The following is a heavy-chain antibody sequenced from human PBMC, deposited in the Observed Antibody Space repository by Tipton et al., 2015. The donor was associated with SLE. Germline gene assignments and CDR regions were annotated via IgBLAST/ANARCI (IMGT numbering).Heavy chain of an antibody. CDR1: SSSSNY. D-gene: IGHD6-13*01. CDR3: AREGSAAGWYFDL. CDR2: IYSGGST. J-gene: IGHJ2*01. V-gene: IGHV3-53*04. Sequence: SSSSNYMSWVRRVPGKGLAWVSVIYSGGSTYYADSVKGRFTISRHNSKNTLYLQMNSLRAEDTAVYYCAREGSAAGWYFDLWGRGTLVTVSS.